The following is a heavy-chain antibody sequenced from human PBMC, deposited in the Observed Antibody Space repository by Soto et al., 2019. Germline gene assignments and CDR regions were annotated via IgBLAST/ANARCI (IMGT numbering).Heavy chain of an antibody. CDR3: ARESEDLTSNFDY. V-gene: IGHV3-48*04. CDR1: GFTFSSYS. J-gene: IGHJ4*02. Sequence: GGSLRPSCAASGFTFSSYSMNWVSQATGKGLGWVSYISSRSSTIYYADSMKGRFAVSRDNAKNSVYLEMNSLGAEDTAVYYCARESEDLTSNFDYWGQGTLVTVSS. CDR2: ISSRSSTI.